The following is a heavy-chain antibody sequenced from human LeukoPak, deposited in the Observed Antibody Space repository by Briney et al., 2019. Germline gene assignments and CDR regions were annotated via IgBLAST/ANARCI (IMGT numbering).Heavy chain of an antibody. CDR1: GGSISSGDYY. D-gene: IGHD3-22*01. CDR2: IYYSGST. CDR3: ATSLSYYYDSSGYPLDY. J-gene: IGHJ4*02. Sequence: SQTLSLTCTVSGGSISSGDYYWSWIRQPPGKGLEWIGYIYYSGSTYYNPSLKSRVTISVDTSKNQFSLKLSSVTAADTAVYYCATSLSYYYDSSGYPLDYWGQGTLVTVSS. V-gene: IGHV4-30-4*01.